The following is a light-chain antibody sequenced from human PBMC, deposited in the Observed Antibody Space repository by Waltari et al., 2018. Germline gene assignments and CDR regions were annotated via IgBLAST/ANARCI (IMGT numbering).Light chain of an antibody. Sequence: IVLTQSPGTLSLSPGESATLSCRASQSVSSSYLAWYQQKPGQAPRLLIYGASSRATGIPDRFSGSGSETDFTLTISRLEPEDFAVYFCQQYGISLPITFGQGTRLEIK. CDR1: QSVSSSY. CDR3: QQYGISLPIT. J-gene: IGKJ5*01. CDR2: GAS. V-gene: IGKV3-20*01.